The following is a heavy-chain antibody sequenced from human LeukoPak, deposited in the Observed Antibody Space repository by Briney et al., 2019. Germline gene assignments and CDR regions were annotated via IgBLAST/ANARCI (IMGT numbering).Heavy chain of an antibody. CDR1: GYTFTGYY. CDR2: INPNSGGT. D-gene: IGHD3-10*01. Sequence: ASVKVSCKASGYTFTGYYMHWVRQAPGQGLEWRGSINPNSGGTNYAQKFQGRVTMTRDTSISTAYMELSRLRSDDTAVYYCARDPAYELLWFGESMGAFDIWGQGTMVTVSS. CDR3: ARDPAYELLWFGESMGAFDI. V-gene: IGHV1-2*02. J-gene: IGHJ3*02.